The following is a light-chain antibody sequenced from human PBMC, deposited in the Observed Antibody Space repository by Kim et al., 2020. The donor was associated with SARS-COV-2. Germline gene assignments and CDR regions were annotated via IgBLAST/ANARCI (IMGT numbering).Light chain of an antibody. Sequence: SAGERATLYSRASQGVSSNLSWYQQKPGQAPRLLIYGASTRATGIPARFSGSGSGTEFTLTISSLQSEDFAVYYCQQYNNWPPWTFGQGTKVDIK. CDR3: QQYNNWPPWT. V-gene: IGKV3-15*01. J-gene: IGKJ1*01. CDR1: QGVSSN. CDR2: GAS.